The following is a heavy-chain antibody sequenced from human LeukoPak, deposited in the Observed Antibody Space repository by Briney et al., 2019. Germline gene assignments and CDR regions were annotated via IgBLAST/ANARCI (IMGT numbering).Heavy chain of an antibody. V-gene: IGHV3-23*01. J-gene: IGHJ6*02. Sequence: GGSLRLSCAASGFTLSTYSMSWVRQAPGKGLEWVSAISGSGGSTYYADSVKGRFTISRDNSKNTLYLQMNSLRAEDTAVYYCAKDQVWLYYYYGMDVWGQGTTVTVS. CDR1: GFTLSTYS. D-gene: IGHD5-12*01. CDR2: ISGSGGST. CDR3: AKDQVWLYYYYGMDV.